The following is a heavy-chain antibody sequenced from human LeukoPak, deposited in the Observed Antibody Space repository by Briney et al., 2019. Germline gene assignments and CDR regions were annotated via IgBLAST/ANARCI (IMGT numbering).Heavy chain of an antibody. J-gene: IGHJ6*02. CDR3: ARADYYSGDRCSRGYYDINF. Sequence: GGSLRLSCGAPAFTLIINGTHGVPQAPGKGLEYVSGISSNGVSTFYANSVKGRFTISRDNSKNTLYLQMGSLRAEDMAVYYCARADYYSGDRCSRGYYDINFWGQGTTVTVSS. CDR1: AFTLIING. CDR2: ISSNGVST. V-gene: IGHV3-64*01. D-gene: IGHD3-9*01.